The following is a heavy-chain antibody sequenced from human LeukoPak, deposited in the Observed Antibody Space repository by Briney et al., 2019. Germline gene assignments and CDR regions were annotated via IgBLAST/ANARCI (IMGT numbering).Heavy chain of an antibody. CDR3: ARDSTQTIVGAMFPPYYYGMDV. J-gene: IGHJ6*02. CDR1: GFTFSSYW. CDR2: IKEDGSEI. D-gene: IGHD1-26*01. Sequence: PGGSLRLSCAASGFTFSSYWMSWVRQAPGKGLEWVANIKEDGSEIHYVDSVKGRFTISRDNAKNSLYLQMNSLRAEDTAVYYCARDSTQTIVGAMFPPYYYGMDVWGQGTTVTVSS. V-gene: IGHV3-7*03.